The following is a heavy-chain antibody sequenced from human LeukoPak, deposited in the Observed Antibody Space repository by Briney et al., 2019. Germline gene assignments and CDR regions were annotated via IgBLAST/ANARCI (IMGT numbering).Heavy chain of an antibody. CDR3: ARSPTSWYFDY. CDR2: IRYHGSDK. J-gene: IGHJ4*02. V-gene: IGHV3-30*02. D-gene: IGHD2-2*01. Sequence: GGSLRLSCAASGFTSSSYGMHWVRQAPGKGLEWVAFIRYHGSDKYYADSVKGRFTISRDNSKNTLYLQMNSLRPEDTSVYFCARSPTSWYFDYWGQGTLVTVSS. CDR1: GFTSSSYG.